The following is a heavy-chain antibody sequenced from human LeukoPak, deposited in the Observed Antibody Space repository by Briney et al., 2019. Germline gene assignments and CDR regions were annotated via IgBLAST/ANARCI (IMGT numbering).Heavy chain of an antibody. CDR1: GYSFTSYW. V-gene: IGHV5-51*01. J-gene: IGHJ4*02. CDR3: ARQPGYDSSGYDLQMDY. CDR2: IYPGDSDT. D-gene: IGHD3-22*01. Sequence: GESLKISCKGSGYSFTSYWIGWVRQMPGKGLEWMGIIYPGDSDTRYSPSFQGQVTISADKSISTAYLQWSSLEASDTAMYYCARQPGYDSSGYDLQMDYWGQGTLVTVSS.